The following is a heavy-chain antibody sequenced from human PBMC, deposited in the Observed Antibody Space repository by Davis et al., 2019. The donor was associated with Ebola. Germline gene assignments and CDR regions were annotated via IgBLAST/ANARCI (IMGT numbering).Heavy chain of an antibody. CDR1: GGSISSSSYY. Sequence: SETLSLTCTVSGGSISSSSYYWGWIRQPPGKGLEWIGSIYHSGSTNYNPSLKSRVTISVDKSKNQFSLKLSSVTAADTAVYYCARDGGATRTFDYWGQGTLVTVSS. CDR2: IYHSGST. D-gene: IGHD1-26*01. V-gene: IGHV4-39*07. CDR3: ARDGGATRTFDY. J-gene: IGHJ4*02.